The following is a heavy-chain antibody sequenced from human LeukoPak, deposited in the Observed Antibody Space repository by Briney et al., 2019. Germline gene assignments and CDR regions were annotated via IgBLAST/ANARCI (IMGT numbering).Heavy chain of an antibody. CDR2: LRGGDDST. Sequence: PGGSLRLSCTASGFTITSYVTSWVRQAPGKGLEWISSLRGGDDSTNYADSVKGRFAISTDNFKNTVYLQMNTLTVDDTALYYCASRSGHRDFWGPGTLVTVSS. CDR1: GFTITSYV. V-gene: IGHV3-23*01. D-gene: IGHD2-15*01. J-gene: IGHJ4*02. CDR3: ASRSGHRDF.